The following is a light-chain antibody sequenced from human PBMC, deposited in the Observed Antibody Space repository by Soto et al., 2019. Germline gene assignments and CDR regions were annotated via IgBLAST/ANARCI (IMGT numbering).Light chain of an antibody. CDR3: QQYGSSPVT. V-gene: IGKV3-20*01. J-gene: IGKJ1*01. CDR2: GAS. CDR1: QSVSSS. Sequence: EIVLTQSPGTLSLSPGERATLSCRASQSVSSSLAWYQQKPGQAPSLLMYGASTRATGLPDRFSGSGSGTDFTLTISRLEAEDFAVYYCQQYGSSPVTFGQGTKVEMK.